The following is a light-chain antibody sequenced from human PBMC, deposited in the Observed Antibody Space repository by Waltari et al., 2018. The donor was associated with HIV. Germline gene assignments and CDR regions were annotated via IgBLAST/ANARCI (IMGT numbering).Light chain of an antibody. CDR3: NSYTTSSTLHVV. CDR2: DVS. Sequence: QSALTQPASVSGSPGQSITISCTGTSRDVGGYNYVSWYQHHPGKAPKLMIYDVSNRPSGVSNCFSGSKSGNTASLTISGLQAEDEADYYCNSYTTSSTLHVVFGGGTKLTVL. J-gene: IGLJ2*01. V-gene: IGLV2-14*03. CDR1: SRDVGGYNY.